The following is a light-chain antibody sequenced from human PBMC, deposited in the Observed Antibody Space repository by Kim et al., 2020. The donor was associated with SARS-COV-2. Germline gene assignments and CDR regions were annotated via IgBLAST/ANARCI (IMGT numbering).Light chain of an antibody. Sequence: LSPGERAALSCRASPSVTSYLAWYQQKPGQAPRLLIYDASNRATGIPARFSGSGYGTDFTLTISSLEPEDFAVYYCQQRASWPLTFGGGTKVDIK. J-gene: IGKJ4*01. CDR2: DAS. V-gene: IGKV3-11*01. CDR3: QQRASWPLT. CDR1: PSVTSY.